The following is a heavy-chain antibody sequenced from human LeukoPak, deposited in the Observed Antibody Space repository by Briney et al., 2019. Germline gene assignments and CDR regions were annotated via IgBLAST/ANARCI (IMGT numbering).Heavy chain of an antibody. CDR1: GGSISSSSYY. J-gene: IGHJ4*02. D-gene: IGHD7-27*01. Sequence: SETLSLTCTVSGGSISSSSYYWGWIRQPPGKGLEWIGYIYYSGTTNYNPSLKSRVAMSVNTSKNQFSLKLSSVTAADTAVYYCARDWGRYFDYWGQGTLVTVSS. CDR2: IYYSGTT. V-gene: IGHV4-61*01. CDR3: ARDWGRYFDY.